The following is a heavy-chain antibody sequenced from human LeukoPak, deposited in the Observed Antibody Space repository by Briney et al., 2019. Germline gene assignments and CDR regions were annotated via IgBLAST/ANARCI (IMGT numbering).Heavy chain of an antibody. V-gene: IGHV1-3*01. CDR2: INGENEDT. Sequence: ASVKVSCKASGYPFAKSFMHWVRQAPGQSLEWMGWINGENEDTKYSQKFQGRVTIIRDTSANTAYMELSSLRSEDTAVYYCARGGPHYSGLDYWGQGTLVTVSS. D-gene: IGHD2-21*01. CDR1: GYPFAKSF. CDR3: ARGGPHYSGLDY. J-gene: IGHJ4*02.